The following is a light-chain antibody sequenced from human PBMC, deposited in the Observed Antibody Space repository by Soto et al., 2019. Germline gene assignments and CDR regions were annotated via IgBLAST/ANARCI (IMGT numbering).Light chain of an antibody. CDR3: QQYNNWPET. V-gene: IGKV3-15*01. Sequence: EIVMTKSPATLSVSPGERATLSCRASQSVCSNLAWYQQKPGQAPRLLIYGASTRATGIPARFSGSGSGTDFTLTISSLQSEDFAVYYCQQYNNWPETFGQGTKVEIK. J-gene: IGKJ1*01. CDR2: GAS. CDR1: QSVCSN.